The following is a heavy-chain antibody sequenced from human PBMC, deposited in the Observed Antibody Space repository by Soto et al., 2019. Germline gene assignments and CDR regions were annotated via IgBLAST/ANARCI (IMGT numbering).Heavy chain of an antibody. D-gene: IGHD2-15*01. CDR2: ISYDGSNK. Sequence: VQLLESGGDLIQPGGSLRLSCVASGITFGSRAMSWVRQAPGKGLEWVAVISYDGSNKYYADSVKGRFTISRDNSKNTLYLQMNSLRAEDTAVYYCAKTLPVAATQYYGMDVWGQGTTVTVSS. J-gene: IGHJ6*02. CDR3: AKTLPVAATQYYGMDV. CDR1: GITFGSRA. V-gene: IGHV3-30*18.